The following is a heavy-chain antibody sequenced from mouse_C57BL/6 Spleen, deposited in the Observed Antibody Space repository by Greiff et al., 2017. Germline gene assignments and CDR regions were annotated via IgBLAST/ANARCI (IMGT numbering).Heavy chain of an antibody. Sequence: QVQLKQPGAELVKPGASVKMSCKASGYTFTSYWITWVKQRPGQGLEWIGDIYPGSGSTNYNEKFKSKATLTVDTSSSTASMQLSSLTSEDSAVYDGARDGGYYGGDWGQGTLVTVSA. D-gene: IGHD1-1*01. V-gene: IGHV1-55*01. CDR3: ARDGGYYGGD. CDR1: GYTFTSYW. J-gene: IGHJ3*01. CDR2: IYPGSGST.